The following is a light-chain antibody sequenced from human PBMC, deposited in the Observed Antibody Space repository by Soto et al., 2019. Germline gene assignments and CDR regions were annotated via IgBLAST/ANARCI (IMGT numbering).Light chain of an antibody. CDR2: GAS. Sequence: EIVLTQSPGILALSPGERASLSCSASQSVSSNYLAWYQQKPGQAPRLIIYGASSRATGIPDRFSGSVSGNDFTLNVSRLEPEDFAVYYCQQYGSSPLTFGGGTRVQIK. J-gene: IGKJ4*01. V-gene: IGKV3-20*01. CDR3: QQYGSSPLT. CDR1: QSVSSNY.